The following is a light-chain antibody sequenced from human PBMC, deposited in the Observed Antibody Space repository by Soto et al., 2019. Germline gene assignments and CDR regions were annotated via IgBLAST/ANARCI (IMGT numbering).Light chain of an antibody. CDR3: ASWDDSLSCWV. CDR2: RNN. V-gene: IGLV1-47*01. CDR1: SSNIGSNY. Sequence: QSVLTQPPSASGTPGQRVTISCSGSSSNIGSNYVYCYQQLPGTAHKLLIYRNNQRPSGVPDRFSGSTSATSASPAISRLRYEDEADYYRASWDDSLSCWVFGGGTKLTVL. J-gene: IGLJ3*02.